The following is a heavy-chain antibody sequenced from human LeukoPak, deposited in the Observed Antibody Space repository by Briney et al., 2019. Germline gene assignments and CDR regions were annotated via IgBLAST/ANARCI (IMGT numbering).Heavy chain of an antibody. CDR2: INHSGST. D-gene: IGHD3-3*01. Sequence: SETLSLTCAVYGGSFSGYYWSWIRQPPVKGLEWIGEINHSGSTNYNPSLKSRVTISVDTSKNQFSLKLSSVTAADTAVYYCARGRDYYDFWSGYYFLDYWGQGTLVTVSS. CDR1: GGSFSGYY. V-gene: IGHV4-34*01. CDR3: ARGRDYYDFWSGYYFLDY. J-gene: IGHJ4*02.